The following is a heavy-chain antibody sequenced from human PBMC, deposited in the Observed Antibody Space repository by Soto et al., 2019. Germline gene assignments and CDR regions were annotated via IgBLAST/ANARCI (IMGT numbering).Heavy chain of an antibody. Sequence: APVKVSCKASGYTFTTYTIQWVRQAPGQRLEWMGWINAGNGETKYSQNFQGRVTITRDTSASTAYMELNSLRSEDTAVYYCARSTTSCYSLCWFDPWGRGTLVTVSS. CDR2: INAGNGET. CDR3: ARSTTSCYSLCWFDP. V-gene: IGHV1-3*01. D-gene: IGHD2-2*02. CDR1: GYTFTTYT. J-gene: IGHJ5*02.